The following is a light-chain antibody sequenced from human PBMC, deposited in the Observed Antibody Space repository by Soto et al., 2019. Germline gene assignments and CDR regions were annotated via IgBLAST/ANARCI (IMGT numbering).Light chain of an antibody. CDR2: AAS. V-gene: IGKV1-39*01. Sequence: DVQMTQSPSSLSASVGDSLTLTCRASQTVTSYLNWYQQKPGKAPKLLIYAASTLQSGVPSRFSGSGSGTEFTRTIISLQPEDFATYYCQQSYRFPKTFGRGTKVEVK. J-gene: IGKJ1*01. CDR3: QQSYRFPKT. CDR1: QTVTSY.